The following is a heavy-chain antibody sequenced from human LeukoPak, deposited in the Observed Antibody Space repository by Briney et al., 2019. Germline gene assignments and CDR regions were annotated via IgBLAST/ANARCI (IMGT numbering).Heavy chain of an antibody. Sequence: SETLSLTCAVYGGSFSGYYWSWIRQPPGKGLEWIGEINHSGSTNYNPSLKSRVTISVDTSKNQFSLKLSSVTAADTAVYHCARGSGTRYWGQGTLVTVSS. CDR1: GGSFSGYY. CDR3: ARGSGTRY. CDR2: INHSGST. J-gene: IGHJ4*02. D-gene: IGHD3-10*01. V-gene: IGHV4-34*01.